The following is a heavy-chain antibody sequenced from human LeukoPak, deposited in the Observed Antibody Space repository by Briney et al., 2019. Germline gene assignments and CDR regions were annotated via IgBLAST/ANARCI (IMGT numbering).Heavy chain of an antibody. CDR3: ARLNTYGFDY. D-gene: IGHD4-17*01. Sequence: PSETLSLTCTVSGGSISSTSSYWGWIRQPPGKGLEWIATIYYSGSTYYNASLKSRITIAVDTSKSQFSLKLSSVTAADAAVYYCARLNTYGFDYWGQGTLVTFYS. J-gene: IGHJ4*02. CDR2: IYYSGST. V-gene: IGHV4-39*01. CDR1: GGSISSTSSY.